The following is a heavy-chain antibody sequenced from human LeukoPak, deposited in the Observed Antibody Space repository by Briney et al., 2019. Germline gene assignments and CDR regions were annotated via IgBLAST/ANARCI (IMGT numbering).Heavy chain of an antibody. CDR1: GITFSNYA. CDR3: ARSKEIAVSGARKFHFDY. CDR2: ISGSDDST. Sequence: GVSLRLSCAASGITFSNYAMSWVRQAPGKGPEWVSAISGSDDSTYYADSVKGRFTISRDNSKNTLYLQMNSLRAEDTAVYYCARSKEIAVSGARKFHFDYWGRGTLVTVSS. V-gene: IGHV3-23*01. D-gene: IGHD6-19*01. J-gene: IGHJ4*02.